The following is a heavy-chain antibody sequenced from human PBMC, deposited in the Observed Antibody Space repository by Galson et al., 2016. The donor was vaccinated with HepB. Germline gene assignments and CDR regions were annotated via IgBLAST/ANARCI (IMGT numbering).Heavy chain of an antibody. Sequence: SLRLSCAASGLTFSDQYVSWIRQAPGKGLEFVSYISSSGSFISYADSVKGRFTISRDNAKKSVYLEMNSLRVEDTAVYYCARDGAGSQNDFDYWGQGTLVTVSS. D-gene: IGHD1-26*01. J-gene: IGHJ4*02. CDR2: ISSSGSFI. CDR3: ARDGAGSQNDFDY. CDR1: GLTFSDQY. V-gene: IGHV3-11*04.